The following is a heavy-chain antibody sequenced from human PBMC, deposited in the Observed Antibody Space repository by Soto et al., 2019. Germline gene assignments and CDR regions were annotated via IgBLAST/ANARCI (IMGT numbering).Heavy chain of an antibody. V-gene: IGHV3-48*02. CDR3: PRSARWLQSSVDY. D-gene: IGHD5-12*01. Sequence: VGSVRLACAASGLTFSSYIMNWVRQAPGKGREWVSYISSSSRTIYYADSVKGRFTISRDNAKNSLYMQMNTLRDEATAVYYCPRSARWLQSSVDYWGPGTRVTV. J-gene: IGHJ4*02. CDR2: ISSSSRTI. CDR1: GLTFSSYI.